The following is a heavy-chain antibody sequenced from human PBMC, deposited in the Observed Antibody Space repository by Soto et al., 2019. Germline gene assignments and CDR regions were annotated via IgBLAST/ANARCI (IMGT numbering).Heavy chain of an antibody. CDR1: GFSISTSGVG. J-gene: IGHJ4*02. V-gene: IGHV2-5*02. D-gene: IGHD1-26*01. CDR3: ARVIMGVADY. CDR2: IYWDDDK. Sequence: QITLKESGPTLVKPTQTLALTCTLSGFSISTSGVGVGWIRQPPGKALEWLALIYWDDDKRYSPSLKSRLTITKDTSKNQVVLKMTTMDPVDTATYSCARVIMGVADYWGQGTLVTVSS.